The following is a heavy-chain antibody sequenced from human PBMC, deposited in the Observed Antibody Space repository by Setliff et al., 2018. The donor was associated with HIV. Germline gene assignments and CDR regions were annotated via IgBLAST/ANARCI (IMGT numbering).Heavy chain of an antibody. Sequence: ASVKVSCKASGYTFTSYYMHWVRQAPGQGLEWMGIINPSSGSTTYARKFQGRVTMTRDTSTSTVYMELSSLRSEDTAVYYCARDPAPSSSASYFQHWGQGTPVTSPQ. D-gene: IGHD6-6*01. CDR3: ARDPAPSSSASYFQH. V-gene: IGHV1-46*01. CDR1: GYTFTSYY. J-gene: IGHJ1*01. CDR2: INPSSGST.